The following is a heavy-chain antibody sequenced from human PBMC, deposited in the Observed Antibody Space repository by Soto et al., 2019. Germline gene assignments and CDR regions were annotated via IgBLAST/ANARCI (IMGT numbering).Heavy chain of an antibody. CDR1: GYTFTSYY. CDR2: INPSGSST. CDR3: ARGSWFGELLSGYFDL. V-gene: IGHV1-46*03. J-gene: IGHJ2*01. Sequence: QVQLVQSGAEVKKPGASVKVSCKASGYTFTSYYMHWVRQAPGQGLEWMGIINPSGSSTSYAQKFQGRVTMTRDTSTSTVYMELSSLRSEDTAVYYCARGSWFGELLSGYFDLWGRGTLVTVSS. D-gene: IGHD3-10*01.